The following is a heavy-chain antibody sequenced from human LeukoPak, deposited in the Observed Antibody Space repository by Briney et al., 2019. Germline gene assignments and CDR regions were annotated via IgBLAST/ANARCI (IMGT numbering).Heavy chain of an antibody. D-gene: IGHD3-10*01. CDR2: ITTSSTYI. CDR1: GFTFSSYT. V-gene: IGHV3-21*01. CDR3: ARGEGYYASGSYYIDY. Sequence: GGSLILSCAASGFTFSSYTMNWVRQAPGKGLEWVSSITTSSTYIYYADSVRGRFTISRDNAKNSLYLRMSSLRVEDTAVYYCARGEGYYASGSYYIDYWGQGTLVTVSS. J-gene: IGHJ4*02.